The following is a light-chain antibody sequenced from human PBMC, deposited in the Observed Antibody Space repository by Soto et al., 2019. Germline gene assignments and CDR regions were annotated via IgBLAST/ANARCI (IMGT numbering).Light chain of an antibody. Sequence: EIVLTQSPATLSLSPGERATLSCRASQSVSSYLAWYQQKPGQAPRLLIYDASNRATGIPARFSGSWSGTDFTLTISSLEPEDFAVYYCQQRSNWPRRYTFGQGTKLEIK. V-gene: IGKV3-11*01. CDR3: QQRSNWPRRYT. CDR1: QSVSSY. J-gene: IGKJ2*01. CDR2: DAS.